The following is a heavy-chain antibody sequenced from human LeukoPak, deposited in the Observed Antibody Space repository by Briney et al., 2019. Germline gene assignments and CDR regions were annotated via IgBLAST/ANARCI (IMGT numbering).Heavy chain of an antibody. CDR2: IYFTGTT. CDR3: ARGGGSPRN. Sequence: PSETLSLTCTVSGGSINNHYWSWIRQPPGMGLEWVGYIYFTGTTNYNRSLKSRVTISLDKSKNQFSLKLSSVTATDTAIYYCARGGGSPRNWGQGTLVTVSS. CDR1: GGSINNHY. D-gene: IGHD3-10*01. J-gene: IGHJ4*02. V-gene: IGHV4-59*11.